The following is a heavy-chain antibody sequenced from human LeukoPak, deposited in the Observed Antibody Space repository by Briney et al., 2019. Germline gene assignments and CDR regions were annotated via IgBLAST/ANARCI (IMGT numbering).Heavy chain of an antibody. V-gene: IGHV7-4-1*02. Sequence: GASVKVSCKASGYTFTSYAMNWVRQAPGQGLEWMGWINTNTGNPTYAQGFTGRFVFSLDTSVSTAYLQISSLKAEDTAVYYCARDSCSSTSCYSRGPFDSFDPWGQGTLVTVSS. D-gene: IGHD2-2*01. J-gene: IGHJ5*02. CDR1: GYTFTSYA. CDR3: ARDSCSSTSCYSRGPFDSFDP. CDR2: INTNTGNP.